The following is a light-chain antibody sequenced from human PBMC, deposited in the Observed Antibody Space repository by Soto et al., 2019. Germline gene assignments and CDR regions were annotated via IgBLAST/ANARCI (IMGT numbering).Light chain of an antibody. V-gene: IGKV3-20*01. CDR3: QEYGTSRT. Sequence: EIVLTQSPGTLSLSPGERATLSCRASQSVSSSYLAWYQQKPGQAPRLLIYGASSRATGFPDRFSGSESGTDYTLTISRLEPEDFAVYYCQEYGTSRTFGQGTKVDIK. J-gene: IGKJ1*01. CDR2: GAS. CDR1: QSVSSSY.